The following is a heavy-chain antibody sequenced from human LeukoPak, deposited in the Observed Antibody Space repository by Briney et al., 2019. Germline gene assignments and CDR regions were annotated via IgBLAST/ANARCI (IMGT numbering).Heavy chain of an antibody. CDR3: AKGRKYYDILTGYYKLDWFDP. D-gene: IGHD3-9*01. CDR2: ISYDGSNK. CDR1: GFTFSSYG. V-gene: IGHV3-30*18. J-gene: IGHJ5*02. Sequence: GGSLRLSCAASGFTFSSYGMHWVRQAPGKGLEWVAVISYDGSNKYYADSVKGRFTISRDNSKNTLYLQMNSLRAEDTAVYYCAKGRKYYDILTGYYKLDWFDPWGQGTPVTVSS.